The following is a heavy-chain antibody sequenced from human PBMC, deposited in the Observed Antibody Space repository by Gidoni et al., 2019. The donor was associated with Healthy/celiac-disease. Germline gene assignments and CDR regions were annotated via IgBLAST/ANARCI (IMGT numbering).Heavy chain of an antibody. V-gene: IGHV1-3*01. Sequence: QVQLVQSGAEVKKPGASVKVSCKASGYTFTSYAMHWVRQAPGQRLEWMGWINAGNGNTKYSQKFQGRVTITRDTSASTAYMELSSLRSEDTAVYYCARATHYYDSSGYYYGYFDYWGQGTLVTVSS. CDR1: GYTFTSYA. D-gene: IGHD3-22*01. CDR2: INAGNGNT. J-gene: IGHJ4*02. CDR3: ARATHYYDSSGYYYGYFDY.